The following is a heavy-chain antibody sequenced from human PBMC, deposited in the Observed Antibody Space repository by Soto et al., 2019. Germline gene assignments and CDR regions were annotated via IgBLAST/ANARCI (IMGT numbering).Heavy chain of an antibody. J-gene: IGHJ3*02. CDR2: ISAYNGNT. Sequence: ASVKVSCKASGYTFTSYGISWVRQAPGQGLEWMGWISAYNGNTNYAQKLQGRVTMTTDTSTSTAYMELRSLRSDDTAVYYCARWVAAGELKYCSGGSCYGRSGFDIWGQGTMVTVSS. CDR3: ARWVAAGELKYCSGGSCYGRSGFDI. V-gene: IGHV1-18*01. D-gene: IGHD2-15*01. CDR1: GYTFTSYG.